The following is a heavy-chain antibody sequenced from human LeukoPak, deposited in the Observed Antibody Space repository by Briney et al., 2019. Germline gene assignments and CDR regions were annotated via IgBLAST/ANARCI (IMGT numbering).Heavy chain of an antibody. CDR3: AKATDHILDY. V-gene: IGHV3-23*01. Sequence: GGSLRLSCTASGFTFSIYSMNWVRQAPGKGLEWVSAISGSGGSTYYADSVKGRFTISRDNSKNTLYLQMNSLRAEDTAVYYCAKATDHILDYWGQGTLVTVPS. J-gene: IGHJ4*02. CDR2: ISGSGGST. D-gene: IGHD1-1*01. CDR1: GFTFSIYS.